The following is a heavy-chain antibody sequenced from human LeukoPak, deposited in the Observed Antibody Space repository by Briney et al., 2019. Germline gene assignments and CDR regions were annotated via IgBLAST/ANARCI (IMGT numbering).Heavy chain of an antibody. CDR2: ISYTGST. CDR3: ARSSYSDRSGYQFDN. Sequence: SETLSLTCTVSGGSISSYYWTWIRQPPGKGLEWIGYISYTGSTNYNPSLKRRVTISLDTPKNQFSLKLSSVTAADTAVYYRARSSYSDRSGYQFDNWGQGTLVTVSS. D-gene: IGHD3-22*01. J-gene: IGHJ4*02. V-gene: IGHV4-59*08. CDR1: GGSISSYY.